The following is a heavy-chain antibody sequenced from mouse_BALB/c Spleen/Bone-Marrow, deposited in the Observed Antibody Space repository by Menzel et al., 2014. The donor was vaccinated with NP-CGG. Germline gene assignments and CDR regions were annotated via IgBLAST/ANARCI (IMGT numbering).Heavy chain of an antibody. V-gene: IGHV5-9-2*01. Sequence: DVQLVESGGGLVKPGGSLKLSCAASGFTFSSYGMSWVRQTPEKMLEWVATISGGGSYTYYPDSVKGRFTISRDNAKNNLYLQMSSLRSEDTALYYCARLYYDYDGGAYWGQGTLVTVSA. CDR2: ISGGGSYT. D-gene: IGHD2-4*01. J-gene: IGHJ3*01. CDR3: ARLYYDYDGGAY. CDR1: GFTFSSYG.